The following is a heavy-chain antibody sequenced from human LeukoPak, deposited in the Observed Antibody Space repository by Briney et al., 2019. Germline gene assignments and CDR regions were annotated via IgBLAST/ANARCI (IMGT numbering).Heavy chain of an antibody. V-gene: IGHV4-59*11. CDR1: GGSISSHY. CDR3: ARGAVTTFDY. Sequence: NASEILSLTCTVSGGSISSHYWSWIRQPPGKGLEWIGYIYYSGSTNYNPSLKSRVTISVDTSKNQFSLKLSSVTAADTAVYYCARGAVTTFDYWGQGTLVTVSS. J-gene: IGHJ4*02. D-gene: IGHD4-17*01. CDR2: IYYSGST.